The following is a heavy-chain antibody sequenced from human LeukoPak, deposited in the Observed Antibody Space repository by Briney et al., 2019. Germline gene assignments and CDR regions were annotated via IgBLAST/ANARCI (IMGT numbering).Heavy chain of an antibody. CDR1: GFTFSSYA. J-gene: IGHJ4*02. Sequence: GGSLRPSCAASGFTFSSYAMHWVRQAPGKGLEWVAVISYDGSNKYYADSVRGRFTISRDNSKNTLYLQMNSLRAEDTAVYYCARDLEMATLDYWGQGTLVTVSS. V-gene: IGHV3-30*04. CDR2: ISYDGSNK. D-gene: IGHD5-24*01. CDR3: ARDLEMATLDY.